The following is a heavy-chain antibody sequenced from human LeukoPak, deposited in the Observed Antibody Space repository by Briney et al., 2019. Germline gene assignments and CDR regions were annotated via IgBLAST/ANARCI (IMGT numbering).Heavy chain of an antibody. V-gene: IGHV3-21*01. Sequence: GGSLRLSCAASGFTFSSYSMNWVRQAPGRGLEWVSSISSSSSSIYYADSVKGRFTISRDNAKNSLYLQMNSLRAEDTAVYYCARASGDIVETATMGSYWGQGTLVTVSS. CDR1: GFTFSSYS. CDR2: ISSSSSSI. D-gene: IGHD5-18*01. J-gene: IGHJ4*02. CDR3: ARASGDIVETATMGSY.